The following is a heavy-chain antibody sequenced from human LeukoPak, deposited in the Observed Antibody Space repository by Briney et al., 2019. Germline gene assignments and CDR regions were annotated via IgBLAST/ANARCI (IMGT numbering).Heavy chain of an antibody. CDR2: IFYNGGA. D-gene: IGHD6-19*01. Sequence: PSETLSLTCTVSGYSITSSNCWGWIRQPPGKGPEWIGYIFYNGGAYYNTSLNSRVTMSIDASKNQFSLKLRSVTAVDTAMYYCVRNQAEASNHGAMDIWGQGTMVTVSS. CDR3: VRNQAEASNHGAMDI. CDR1: GYSITSSNC. J-gene: IGHJ3*02. V-gene: IGHV4-28*01.